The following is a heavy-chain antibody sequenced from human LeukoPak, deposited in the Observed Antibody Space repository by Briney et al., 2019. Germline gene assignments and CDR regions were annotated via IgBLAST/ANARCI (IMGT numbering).Heavy chain of an antibody. J-gene: IGHJ4*02. CDR1: GFIFSSYW. D-gene: IGHD6-19*01. Sequence: GGSLRLSCAASGFIFSSYWMTWVRQAPGKRLEWVANIKQDGSEKYYADSVKGRFTISRDNAKNSLYLQMNSLRAEDTAVYYCAREKAYSSTQDYWGQGTQVTVSS. CDR2: IKQDGSEK. V-gene: IGHV3-7*01. CDR3: AREKAYSSTQDY.